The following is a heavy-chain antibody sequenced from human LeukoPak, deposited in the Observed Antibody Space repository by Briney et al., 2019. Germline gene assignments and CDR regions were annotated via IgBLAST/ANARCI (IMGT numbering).Heavy chain of an antibody. CDR2: LYHSGST. CDR1: GYSFSSGYY. V-gene: IGHV4-38-2*01. CDR3: ARGTWFDY. Sequence: SETLSLTCAVSGYSFSSGYYWCWIRQPPGKGLGWIGSLYHSGSTYYNPSLKSRVTISVDTSKNQFSLKLSSVTVADTAVYYGARGTWFDYWGQGTLVTVSS. J-gene: IGHJ4*02. D-gene: IGHD3-10*01.